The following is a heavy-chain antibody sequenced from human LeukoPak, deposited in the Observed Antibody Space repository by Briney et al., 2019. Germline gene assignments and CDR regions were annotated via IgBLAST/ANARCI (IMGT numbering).Heavy chain of an antibody. D-gene: IGHD2-15*01. Sequence: GGSLRLSCAASGFTFSSYAMNWVRQAPGKGLEWVSAISGSGGSTYYAKSVKGRFTISGDNSKDTLYLQMDSLRAEDTAVYYCAKGSGSSCYSPCDYWGQGILVTVSS. J-gene: IGHJ4*02. CDR2: ISGSGGST. CDR3: AKGSGSSCYSPCDY. V-gene: IGHV3-23*01. CDR1: GFTFSSYA.